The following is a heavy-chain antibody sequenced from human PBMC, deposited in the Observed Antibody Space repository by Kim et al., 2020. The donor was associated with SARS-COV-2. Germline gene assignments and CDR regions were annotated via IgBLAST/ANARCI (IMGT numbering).Heavy chain of an antibody. D-gene: IGHD6-13*01. J-gene: IGHJ5*01. CDR2: ISNDGSNK. Sequence: GGSLRLSCAASGFTFSSYVMEWVRQAPGKGLEWVAVISNDGSNKYYADSVKGRFTISRDNSKNTLYLQMNSLRAEETAVYYCARRSYAGYSTYWFDSWGQGTPVTVSS. V-gene: IGHV3-30*04. CDR3: ARRSYAGYSTYWFDS. CDR1: GFTFSSYV.